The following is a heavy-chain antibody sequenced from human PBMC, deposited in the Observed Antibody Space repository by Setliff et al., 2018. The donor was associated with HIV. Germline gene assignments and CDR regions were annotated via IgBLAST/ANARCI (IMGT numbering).Heavy chain of an antibody. CDR2: LFYNGNT. Sequence: PSETLSLTCTVSGGSISNNSYYWGWVRQPPGKGLELIGNLFYNGNTYYNPSLKSRVTISVDMSKNQFSLKLSSVTAADTAIYFCARQFRYPNRAVAGVDYWGQGTLVTVSS. J-gene: IGHJ4*02. D-gene: IGHD6-19*01. V-gene: IGHV4-39*01. CDR1: GGSISNNSYY. CDR3: ARQFRYPNRAVAGVDY.